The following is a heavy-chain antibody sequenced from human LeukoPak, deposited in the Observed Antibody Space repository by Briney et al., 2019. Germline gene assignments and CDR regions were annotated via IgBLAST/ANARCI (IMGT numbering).Heavy chain of an antibody. V-gene: IGHV4-59*01. CDR1: GGSISSYY. D-gene: IGHD3-3*01. Sequence: SETLSLTCTVSGGSISSYYWSWIRQPPGKGLEWIGYIYYSGSTNYNPSLKSRGTISVDTSKNHFSLKLSSVPAADTAVYYCARQIRITLFGVVTQFMDVWGKGTTVTVSS. CDR2: IYYSGST. CDR3: ARQIRITLFGVVTQFMDV. J-gene: IGHJ6*03.